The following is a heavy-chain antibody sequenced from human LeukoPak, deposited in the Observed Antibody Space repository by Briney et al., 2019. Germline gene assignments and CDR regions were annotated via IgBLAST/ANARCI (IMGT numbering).Heavy chain of an antibody. J-gene: IGHJ4*02. CDR2: ISGSGSHT. V-gene: IGHV3-48*03. Sequence: GGSLRLSCATSGFTFSSYEMNWVRQAPGKGLEWPSYISGSGSHTTYADSVRGRFTISRDNAKNSLSLQVNSLRADDTAVYYCARVGSTVAAGTPDYWGQGTLVTVSS. CDR1: GFTFSSYE. D-gene: IGHD6-13*01. CDR3: ARVGSTVAAGTPDY.